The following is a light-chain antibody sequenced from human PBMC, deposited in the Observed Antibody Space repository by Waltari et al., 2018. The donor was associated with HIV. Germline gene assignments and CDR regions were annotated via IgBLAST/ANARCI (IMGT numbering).Light chain of an antibody. J-gene: IGLJ1*01. CDR3: SSYTSSSTLYV. V-gene: IGLV2-14*01. CDR2: DVS. Sequence: QSALTQPASVSGSPGQSITISCTGTSSDVGGYNYVSWYQQHPGKAPKLMIYDVSNRPSGVSNLFSGSKSGNTASLTISGLQAENEAYYYGSSYTSSSTLYVFGTGTKVTVL. CDR1: SSDVGGYNY.